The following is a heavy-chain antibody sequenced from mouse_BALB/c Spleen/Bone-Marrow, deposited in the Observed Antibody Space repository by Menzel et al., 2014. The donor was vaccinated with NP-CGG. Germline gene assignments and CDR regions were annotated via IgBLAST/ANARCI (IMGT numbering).Heavy chain of an antibody. CDR2: ISNGGGST. CDR3: ARQLGLRWAMDY. D-gene: IGHD3-1*01. CDR1: GFTFSSYT. Sequence: EVLLVESGGGLVQPGGSLNLFCAASGFTFSSYTVSWVRQTPEKRLEWVAYISNGGGSTYYPDTVKGRFTISRDNAKNTLYLQMSSLKSEDTAMYYCARQLGLRWAMDYWGQGTSVTVSS. J-gene: IGHJ4*01. V-gene: IGHV5-12-2*01.